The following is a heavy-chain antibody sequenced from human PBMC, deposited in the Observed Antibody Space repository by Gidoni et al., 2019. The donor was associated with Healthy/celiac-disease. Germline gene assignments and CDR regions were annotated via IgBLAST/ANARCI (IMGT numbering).Heavy chain of an antibody. Sequence: LRLSCAASGFKFDDYGMSWVRQAPGKGLEWVSGINWNGGSTGYADSVKGRVTISRDNAKNSLYLQMNSLRAEDTALYHCARDQKAYCGGDCYSMYFDLWGRGTLVTVSS. D-gene: IGHD2-21*02. J-gene: IGHJ2*01. CDR3: ARDQKAYCGGDCYSMYFDL. CDR1: GFKFDDYG. CDR2: INWNGGST. V-gene: IGHV3-20*01.